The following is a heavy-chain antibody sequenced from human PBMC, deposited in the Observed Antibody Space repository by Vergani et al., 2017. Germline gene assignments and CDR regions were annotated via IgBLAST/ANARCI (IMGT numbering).Heavy chain of an antibody. D-gene: IGHD2-2*01. J-gene: IGHJ6*02. V-gene: IGHV1-69*04. CDR1: GGTFSSYA. Sequence: QVQLVQSGAEVKKPGSSVKVSCKASGGTFSSYAISWVRQAPGQGLEWMGRIIPILGIANYAQKFPGRVTITADKTTSKAYIELSSLRSEDTAVYYCARGPRVVVPAASYYYYGMDVWGQGTTVTVSS. CDR2: IIPILGIA. CDR3: ARGPRVVVPAASYYYYGMDV.